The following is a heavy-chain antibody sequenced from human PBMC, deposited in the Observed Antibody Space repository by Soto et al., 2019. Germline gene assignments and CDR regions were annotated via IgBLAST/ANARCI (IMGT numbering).Heavy chain of an antibody. CDR2: INSDGSSR. D-gene: IGHD6-19*01. J-gene: IGHJ5*02. CDR1: GFTFSSHW. Sequence: GGSLRLSCAASGFTFSSHWMHWVRQAPGKGLVWVSRINSDGSSRSYADYVKGRFTISRDNAKDTLYLEMNSLRAEDTAVYYCVREIPVRGTRKWFDPWGQGTLVTVSS. CDR3: VREIPVRGTRKWFDP. V-gene: IGHV3-74*01.